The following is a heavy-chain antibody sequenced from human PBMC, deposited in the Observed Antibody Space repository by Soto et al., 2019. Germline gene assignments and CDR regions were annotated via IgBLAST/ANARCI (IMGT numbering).Heavy chain of an antibody. CDR3: ARVLYYGSGSYSPYGMDV. J-gene: IGHJ6*02. D-gene: IGHD3-10*01. CDR1: GVSFNNNG. Sequence: QVQLVQSGAAVKKPGSSVKVSCKTSGVSFNNNGIGWVRQAPGHGLEWMGGVSPPFRTSNNARKFQGRISITADASTGTVNMELSSLTSEDTAQYYCARVLYYGSGSYSPYGMDVWGQGTTVTVSS. CDR2: VSPPFRTS. V-gene: IGHV1-69*01.